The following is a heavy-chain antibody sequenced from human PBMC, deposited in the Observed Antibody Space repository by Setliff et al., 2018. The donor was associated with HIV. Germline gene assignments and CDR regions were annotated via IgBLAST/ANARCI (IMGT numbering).Heavy chain of an antibody. CDR1: DDSIKSDNYY. CDR3: AKPEPVNNWKSAFDV. CDR2: VYITGRI. J-gene: IGHJ3*01. D-gene: IGHD1-20*01. Sequence: SETLSLTCTVSDDSIKSDNYYWSWVRQPAGKGLEWIGRVYITGRIHYNPSLKSRVSLSIDTSKNQFSLNLRSVTAADTAVYYCAKPEPVNNWKSAFDVWGQGTMVTVSS. V-gene: IGHV4-61*02.